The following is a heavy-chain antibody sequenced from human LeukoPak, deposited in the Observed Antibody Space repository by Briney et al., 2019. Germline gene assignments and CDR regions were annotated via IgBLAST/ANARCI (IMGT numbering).Heavy chain of an antibody. CDR1: GFTFNTFW. CDR2: ITSESTFT. J-gene: IGHJ4*02. V-gene: IGHV3-21*01. D-gene: IGHD2-21*01. Sequence: KAGGSLRLSCAASGFTFNTFWMHWVRQAPGKGLEWVSSITSESTFTHYADAVKMKGRFTISRDNTKNSVYLQMNSLRVEDTAVYFCARGQFCGGDCFYFDYWGQGILVTVSS. CDR3: ARGQFCGGDCFYFDY.